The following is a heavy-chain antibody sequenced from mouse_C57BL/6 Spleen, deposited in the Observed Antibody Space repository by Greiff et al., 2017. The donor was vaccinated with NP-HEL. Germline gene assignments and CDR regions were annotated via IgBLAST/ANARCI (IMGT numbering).Heavy chain of an antibody. CDR1: GFTFSSYA. J-gene: IGHJ4*01. CDR2: ISDGGSYT. Sequence: VQVVESGGGLVKPGGSLKLSCAASGFTFSSYAMSWVRQTPEKRLEWVATISDGGSYTYLPDNVKGRFTISRDNAKNNLYLHMSHLKSEDTAMYYCARVRRGTTLASYAMDYWGQGTSVTVSS. V-gene: IGHV5-4*01. D-gene: IGHD1-1*01. CDR3: ARVRRGTTLASYAMDY.